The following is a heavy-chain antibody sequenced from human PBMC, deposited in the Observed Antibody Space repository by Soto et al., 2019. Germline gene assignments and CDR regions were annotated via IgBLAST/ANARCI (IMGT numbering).Heavy chain of an antibody. V-gene: IGHV1-18*01. CDR2: ISAYNGDT. CDR3: ARLYGDVATISVFDY. Sequence: QVQLVQSGAEVKKPGASVKVSCKASGYTFTTYGISWVRQAPGQGLEWMGWISAYNGDTNAAQSTQGRVTMTADTSTSTAYMELRSLRSDDTAMYYGARLYGDVATISVFDYWGQGTLVTVSS. CDR1: GYTFTTYG. J-gene: IGHJ4*02. D-gene: IGHD5-12*01.